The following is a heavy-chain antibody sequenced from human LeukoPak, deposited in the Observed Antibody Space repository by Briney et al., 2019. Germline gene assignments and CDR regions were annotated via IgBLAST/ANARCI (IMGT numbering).Heavy chain of an antibody. V-gene: IGHV3-23*01. CDR2: ISDSGDDT. J-gene: IGHJ4*02. CDR1: GFTFSTYA. D-gene: IGHD2-2*02. Sequence: GGSLRLSCAASGFTFSTYAMSWVRQAPGKGLEWVSGISDSGDDTYYAESVKGRFTISRDNSKNTVFLQMNSLRADDTAKYYCAKEKAPASCHTPINFWGQETLVTVSS. CDR3: AKEKAPASCHTPINF.